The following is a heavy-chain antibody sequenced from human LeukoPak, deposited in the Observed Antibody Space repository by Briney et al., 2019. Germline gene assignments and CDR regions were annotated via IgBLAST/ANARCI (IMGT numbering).Heavy chain of an antibody. CDR1: GYISHSYG. D-gene: IGHD5-12*01. Sequence: GASVKVSCKGSGYISHSYGFSWVRQAPGQGLEWMGWIGTYNANRNYAQEFQGRVNMTTDTSTNTAYMELRSLKSDDTAVYYCARDAYYRGSVIVAADYWGQGTQVTVSS. J-gene: IGHJ4*02. CDR2: IGTYNANR. V-gene: IGHV1-18*04. CDR3: ARDAYYRGSVIVAADY.